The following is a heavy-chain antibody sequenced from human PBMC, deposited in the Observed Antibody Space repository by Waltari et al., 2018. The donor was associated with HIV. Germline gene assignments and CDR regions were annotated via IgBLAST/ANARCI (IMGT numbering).Heavy chain of an antibody. V-gene: IGHV2-5*01. CDR3: AHRLGSRTWYGNFDY. J-gene: IGHJ4*02. D-gene: IGHD6-13*01. Sequence: QITLKESGPTQVKPTQTLTLNCTFSGLPIRTRSVGMGWIRQPPGKALEWLALLYWNDEERYSPSLKSRLTITKHTSKNQVLLTMTDMDPVDTATYYCAHRLGSRTWYGNFDYWGQGILVSVSS. CDR2: LYWNDEE. CDR1: GLPIRTRSVG.